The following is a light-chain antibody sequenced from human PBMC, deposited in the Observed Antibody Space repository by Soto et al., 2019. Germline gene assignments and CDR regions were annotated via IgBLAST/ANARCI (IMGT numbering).Light chain of an antibody. CDR1: QDISNY. J-gene: IGKJ4*01. CDR2: DAS. CDR3: QQYDNLPPLT. V-gene: IGKV1-33*01. Sequence: DIQMTQSPSSLSASVGDRVTITCQASQDISNYLNWYQQKPGKAPKLLIYDASNLETGVPSRFSGSVYGTDFTFTISSLQPEDIATYYCQQYDNLPPLTFGGGTKVEIK.